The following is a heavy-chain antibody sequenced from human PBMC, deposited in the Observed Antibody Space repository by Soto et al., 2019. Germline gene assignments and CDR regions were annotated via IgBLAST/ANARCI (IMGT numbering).Heavy chain of an antibody. V-gene: IGHV5-51*01. Sequence: PGESLKISCKGSGYIFTDHCIVWVRQMAGKGLEWVGIICPGYSNIIYSPSVQGQVTISADMSISTAYLQWSSLKASDTAMYYCARQDCSGGSCYWGGADYYYGMDVWGQGTTVTVSS. J-gene: IGHJ6*02. CDR2: ICPGYSNI. CDR3: ARQDCSGGSCYWGGADYYYGMDV. D-gene: IGHD2-15*01. CDR1: GYIFTDHC.